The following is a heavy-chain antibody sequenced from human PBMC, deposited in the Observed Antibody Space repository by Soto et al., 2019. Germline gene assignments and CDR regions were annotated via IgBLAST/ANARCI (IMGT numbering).Heavy chain of an antibody. J-gene: IGHJ4*02. CDR1: GFTFSSYS. CDR2: IKQDGSQK. D-gene: IGHD2-15*01. Sequence: PVGALRLSCAASGFTFSSYSMNWVRQAPGKGLEWVANIKQDGSQKYYVDSVKGRFTISRDNAKNSLFLQISSLRAEDTAVYYCVSCDHRGGHSYRGLGSSVIVSS. V-gene: IGHV3-7*01. CDR3: VSCDHRGGHSY.